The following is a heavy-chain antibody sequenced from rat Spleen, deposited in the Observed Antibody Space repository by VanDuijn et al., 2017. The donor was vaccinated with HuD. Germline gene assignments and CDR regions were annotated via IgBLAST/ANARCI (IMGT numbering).Heavy chain of an antibody. CDR3: ARPDYSRFDY. CDR1: GFTFSNYW. D-gene: IGHD1-2*01. CDR2: ITDTGGYT. V-gene: IGHV5-31*01. J-gene: IGHJ2*01. Sequence: EVQLVESGGGLVQPGRSLKLSCVASGFTFSNYWMTWIRQAPGKGLEWVASITDTGGYTYYPESVRGRFTISRDNAKSTLYLQMSSLRSEDTATYFCARPDYSRFDYWGQGVMVTVSS.